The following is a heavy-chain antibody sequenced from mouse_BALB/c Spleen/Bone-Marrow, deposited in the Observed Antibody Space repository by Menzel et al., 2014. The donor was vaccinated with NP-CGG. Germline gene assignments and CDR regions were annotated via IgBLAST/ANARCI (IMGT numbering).Heavy chain of an antibody. Sequence: QVHVKQSGAELVRPGSSVKISCKASGYAFSVYRMNWVKQRPGQGLEWIGQIYPGDGDTNYNGKFKGRATLTADKSSNTAYMQLSSLTSEDSAVYFCARGGISVDYWGQGTTLTVSS. J-gene: IGHJ2*01. CDR2: IYPGDGDT. CDR1: GYAFSVYR. CDR3: ARGGISVDY. V-gene: IGHV1-80*01.